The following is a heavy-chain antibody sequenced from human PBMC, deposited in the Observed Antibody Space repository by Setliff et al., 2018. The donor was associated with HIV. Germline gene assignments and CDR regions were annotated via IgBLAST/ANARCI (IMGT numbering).Heavy chain of an antibody. V-gene: IGHV3-9*01. CDR2: ISWNSGTI. J-gene: IGHJ4*02. D-gene: IGHD3-10*01. Sequence: GGSLRLSCAASGFTFDDYAMHWVRQAPGEGLEWVSGISWNSGTIGYADSVKGRFTISRDNSKNTLYLQMNSLRAEDTAVFYCATSRSRLEPFDYWGQGTLVTVSS. CDR1: GFTFDDYA. CDR3: ATSRSRLEPFDY.